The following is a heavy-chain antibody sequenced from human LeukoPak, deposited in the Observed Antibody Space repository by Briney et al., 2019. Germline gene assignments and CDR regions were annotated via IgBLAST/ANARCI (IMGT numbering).Heavy chain of an antibody. CDR3: ARDRSSWYGGFDY. CDR2: ISSSSSTI. V-gene: IGHV3-48*01. D-gene: IGHD6-13*01. CDR1: GFTFSSNG. J-gene: IGHJ4*02. Sequence: GGSLRLSCAASGFTFSSNGMNWVRQAPGKGLEWVSYISSSSSTIYYADSAKGRFTISRDNAKNSLYLQMNSLRAEDTAVYYCARDRSSWYGGFDYWGQGTQVTVSS.